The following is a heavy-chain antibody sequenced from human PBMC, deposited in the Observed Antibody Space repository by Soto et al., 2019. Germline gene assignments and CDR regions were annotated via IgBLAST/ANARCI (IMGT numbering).Heavy chain of an antibody. CDR3: AIRPYGDYIDC. CDR2: ISSSSSTI. Sequence: EVQLVESGGGLVQPGGSLRLSCAASGFTFSSYSMNWVRQAPGKGLEWVSYISSSSSTIYYADSVKGRFTISRDNAKNPLYLQMNSLRAEDTAVYYCAIRPYGDYIDCWGQGTLVTVSS. D-gene: IGHD4-17*01. CDR1: GFTFSSYS. J-gene: IGHJ4*02. V-gene: IGHV3-48*01.